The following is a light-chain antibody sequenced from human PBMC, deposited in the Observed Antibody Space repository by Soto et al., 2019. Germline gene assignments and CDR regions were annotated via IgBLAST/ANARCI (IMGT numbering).Light chain of an antibody. Sequence: EIVMTQSPATLSVSPGERATLSCRASQSVSSNLAWYQQKPGQAPRLLIYRASTRATGIPARFSCSGSGTDFPLPITSLQSEDFAVYYCQHYHNWPPWTFGQGTKVEIK. J-gene: IGKJ1*01. V-gene: IGKV3-15*01. CDR1: QSVSSN. CDR3: QHYHNWPPWT. CDR2: RAS.